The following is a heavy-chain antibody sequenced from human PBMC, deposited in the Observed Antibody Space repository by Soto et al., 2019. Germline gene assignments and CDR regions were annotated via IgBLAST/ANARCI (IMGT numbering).Heavy chain of an antibody. CDR3: AFTLGGSYSPPGGAYGMDV. V-gene: IGHV3-23*01. Sequence: GGSLRLSCAASGFTFSSYAMTWVRQAPGKGLERVSIISGSGGSTYYADSVKGRFTISRDDSKNTLFLQMNSLRAEDTAVYYCAFTLGGSYSPPGGAYGMDVWGQGTTVTVS. D-gene: IGHD1-26*01. CDR1: GFTFSSYA. CDR2: ISGSGGST. J-gene: IGHJ6*02.